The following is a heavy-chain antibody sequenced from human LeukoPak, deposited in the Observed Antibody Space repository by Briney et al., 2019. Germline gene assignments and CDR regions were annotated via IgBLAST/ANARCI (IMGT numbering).Heavy chain of an antibody. CDR1: GGSISSSSYY. CDR2: IYYSGST. V-gene: IGHV4-39*01. Sequence: AETLSLTCTVSGGSISSSSYYWGWIRQPPRKGLEWIGSIYYSGSTYYNPSLKSRVTISVDTSKNQFSLKLSSVTAADTAVYYCARQLDSSSWRWGQGTLVTVSS. J-gene: IGHJ4*02. D-gene: IGHD6-13*01. CDR3: ARQLDSSSWR.